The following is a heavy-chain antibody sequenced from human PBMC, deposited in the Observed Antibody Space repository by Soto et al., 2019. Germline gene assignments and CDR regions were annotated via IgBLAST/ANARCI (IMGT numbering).Heavy chain of an antibody. Sequence: GASVKVSCKASGYTFTGYYMHWVRQAPGQGLEWMGWINPNSGGTNYAQKFQGRVTMTRDTSINTAYMELSRLRSDDTAVYYCARTSSGWYSHFDYWGQGTLVTVSS. CDR2: INPNSGGT. CDR1: GYTFTGYY. J-gene: IGHJ4*02. CDR3: ARTSSGWYSHFDY. V-gene: IGHV1-2*02. D-gene: IGHD6-19*01.